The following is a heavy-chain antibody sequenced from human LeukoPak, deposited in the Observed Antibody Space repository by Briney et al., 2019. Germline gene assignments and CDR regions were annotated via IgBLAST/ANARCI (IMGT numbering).Heavy chain of an antibody. CDR2: INPDSGGT. J-gene: IGHJ4*02. Sequence: GASVKVSCKSFGYTFTGYYMHWVRQAPGQGLERMGWINPDSGGTNYAQKFQGRVTMTRDTSISTAYMELSRLRSDDTAVYYCARTAIFSPFSFDYWGQGTLVTVSS. CDR1: GYTFTGYY. CDR3: ARTAIFSPFSFDY. D-gene: IGHD3-9*01. V-gene: IGHV1-2*02.